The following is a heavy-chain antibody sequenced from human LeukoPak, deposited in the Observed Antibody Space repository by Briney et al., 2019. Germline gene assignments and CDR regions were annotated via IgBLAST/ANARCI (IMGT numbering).Heavy chain of an antibody. CDR1: GYSISNGYY. V-gene: IGHV4-38-2*02. Sequence: PSETLSLTCTVSGYSISNGYYWGWLRQPPGKGLEWIGYIYHTGNTYFNPSLKSRVTMSVDTSKKRFSLKLSSVTAADTAVYYCARATAYCDGDCYSVWFDPWGQGTLVTVSS. CDR2: IYHTGNT. J-gene: IGHJ5*02. CDR3: ARATAYCDGDCYSVWFDP. D-gene: IGHD2-21*02.